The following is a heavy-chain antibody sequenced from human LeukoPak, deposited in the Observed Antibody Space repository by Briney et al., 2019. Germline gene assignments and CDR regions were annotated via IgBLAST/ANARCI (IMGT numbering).Heavy chain of an antibody. J-gene: IGHJ6*02. CDR2: ISSSSYI. CDR3: ARDAPVVAATYYYYYYGMDV. CDR1: GFTFSSYS. V-gene: IGHV3-21*01. Sequence: PGGALRLSCAAAGFTFSSYSMNWVGQAPGKGLEWVSSISSSSYIYYADSVKGRFTISRDNAKNSPYLQMNSLGAEDTAVYYCARDAPVVAATYYYYYYGMDVWGQGTTVTVSS. D-gene: IGHD2-15*01.